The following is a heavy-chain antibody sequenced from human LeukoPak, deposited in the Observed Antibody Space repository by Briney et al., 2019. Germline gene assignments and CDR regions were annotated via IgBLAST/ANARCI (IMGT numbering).Heavy chain of an antibody. D-gene: IGHD2-2*01. Sequence: SETLSLTCTVSGGSISSSSYYWGWIRQPPGKGLEWIGRIYYSGSTNYNPSLKSRVTISVDTSKNQFSLKLSSVTAADTAVYYCARSLVPAAMHYYYGMDVWGQGTTVTVSS. CDR1: GGSISSSSYY. J-gene: IGHJ6*02. CDR2: IYYSGST. V-gene: IGHV4-39*07. CDR3: ARSLVPAAMHYYYGMDV.